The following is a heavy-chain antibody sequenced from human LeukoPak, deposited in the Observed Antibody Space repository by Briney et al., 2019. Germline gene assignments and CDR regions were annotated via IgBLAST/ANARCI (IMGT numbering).Heavy chain of an antibody. V-gene: IGHV3-7*01. CDR3: ARQRYSDY. J-gene: IGHJ4*02. CDR2: IKQDGSEK. D-gene: IGHD1-26*01. CDR1: GFSFSSYW. Sequence: RGSLRLSCEGSGFSFSSYWMTWVRQAPGKGLEWVANIKQDGSEKYYVDSVRGRFTISRDNAKNSLYLQMNSLRAEDTAMYYCARQRYSDYWGQGTLVTVSS.